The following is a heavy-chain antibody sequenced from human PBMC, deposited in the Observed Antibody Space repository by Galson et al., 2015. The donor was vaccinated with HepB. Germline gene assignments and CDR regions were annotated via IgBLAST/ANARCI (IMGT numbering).Heavy chain of an antibody. CDR3: ARGGVLPGGFDS. D-gene: IGHD2-15*01. CDR1: GDSIRSGGSH. Sequence: TLSLTCTFSGDSIRSGGSHGDWIRQPAGKGLEWIGRIYSSGSTNYNPSLKSRVIMSMDTSRSQFSLKVTSVTAADTAVYFCARGGVLPGGFDSWGQGTLVTVSS. V-gene: IGHV4-61*02. J-gene: IGHJ5*01. CDR2: IYSSGST.